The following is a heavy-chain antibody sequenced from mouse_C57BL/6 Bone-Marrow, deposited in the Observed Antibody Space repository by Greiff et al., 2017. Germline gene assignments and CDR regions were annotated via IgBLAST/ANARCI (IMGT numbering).Heavy chain of an antibody. V-gene: IGHV2-2*01. CDR3: ASPVGAY. J-gene: IGHJ3*01. CDR2: IWSGGST. Sequence: QVQLKQSGPGLVQPSQSLSITCTVSGFSLTSYGVHWVRQSPGKGLEWLGVIWSGGSTDYNAAFISRLSISKDNSKSQVFFKMNSLQADDTAIYYCASPVGAYWGQGTLVTVSA. CDR1: GFSLTSYG.